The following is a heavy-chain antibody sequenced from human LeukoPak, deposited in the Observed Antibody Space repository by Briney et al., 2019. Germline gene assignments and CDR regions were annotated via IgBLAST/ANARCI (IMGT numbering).Heavy chain of an antibody. Sequence: GGSLRLSCAASGFTFGNYPMSWVRQAPGKGLEWVSVVSANGISTLYADSVKGRFTISRDNAKNSLYLQMNGLRAEDTAVYYCARTIVVVPAALLFDYWGQGTLVTVSS. CDR2: VSANGIST. V-gene: IGHV3-23*01. CDR3: ARTIVVVPAALLFDY. D-gene: IGHD2-2*01. CDR1: GFTFGNYP. J-gene: IGHJ4*02.